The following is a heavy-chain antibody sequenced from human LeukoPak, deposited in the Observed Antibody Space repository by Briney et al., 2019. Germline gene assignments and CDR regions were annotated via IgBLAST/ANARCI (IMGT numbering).Heavy chain of an antibody. CDR2: ISGSGSST. J-gene: IGHJ4*02. V-gene: IGHV3-23*01. Sequence: GGSLRLSCAASDFTFSSYAMGWVRQAPGKGLEWVSSISGSGSSTYYADSVKGRFTISRDNSKNTLYLQMNSLGAEDTAVYYCAKDFGNRVATVDCWGQGTLVTVSS. D-gene: IGHD5-12*01. CDR1: DFTFSSYA. CDR3: AKDFGNRVATVDC.